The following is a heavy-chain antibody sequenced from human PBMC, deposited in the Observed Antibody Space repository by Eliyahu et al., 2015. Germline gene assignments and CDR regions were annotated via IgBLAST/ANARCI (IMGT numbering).Heavy chain of an antibody. CDR3: AHIVITYGGVIGDDAFDI. CDR1: GFSLIPTGVG. D-gene: IGHD3-16*02. J-gene: IGHJ3*02. CDR2: IYWDNDK. Sequence: QITLKESGPALVNPTQTLTLTCTFSGFSLIPTGVGVGWIRQPPGKALEWLAIIYWDNDKRYSPSLRSRLTIMKDTSRNQVVLTMASMDPDDTATYYCAHIVITYGGVIGDDAFDIWGQGTLVTVS. V-gene: IGHV2-5*02.